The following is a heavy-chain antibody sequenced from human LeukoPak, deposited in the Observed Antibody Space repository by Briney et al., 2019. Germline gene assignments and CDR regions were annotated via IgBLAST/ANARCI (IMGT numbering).Heavy chain of an antibody. Sequence: ASVKVSCKASGYTFTGYYMHWVRRAPGQGLEWMGWINPNSGGTNYAQKFQGRVTMTRDTSISTAYMELSRLRSDDTAVYYCAGVTSITMVRGAHYYYMDVWGKGTTVTISS. D-gene: IGHD3-10*01. CDR3: AGVTSITMVRGAHYYYMDV. CDR1: GYTFTGYY. J-gene: IGHJ6*03. V-gene: IGHV1-2*02. CDR2: INPNSGGT.